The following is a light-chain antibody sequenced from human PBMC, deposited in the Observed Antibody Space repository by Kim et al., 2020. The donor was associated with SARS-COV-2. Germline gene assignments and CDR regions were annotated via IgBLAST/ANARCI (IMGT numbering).Light chain of an antibody. J-gene: IGLJ3*02. CDR3: CSYAGAYTWV. CDR2: DVT. CDR1: SSDIDDYKY. V-gene: IGLV2-11*01. Sequence: GQSVTIACTATSSDIDDYKYVSWYQQKPDKAPKVVIYDVTKRPFGVPGRFSGSKSGSTASLTISGLQAEDEADYYCCSYAGAYTWVFGGGTKVTVL.